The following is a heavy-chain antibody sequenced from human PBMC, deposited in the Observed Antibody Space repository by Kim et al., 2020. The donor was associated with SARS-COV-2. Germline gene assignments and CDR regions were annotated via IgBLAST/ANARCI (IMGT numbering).Heavy chain of an antibody. CDR1: GFTFSIYS. D-gene: IGHD2-21*01. V-gene: IGHV3-64*02. Sequence: GGSLRLSCAASGFTFSIYSMHWVRQAPGKGLEYVSAISGNGGRIYYADSVKDRFTISRDNSKNSVYLQMGSLRPEDMAVYYCARIGDFGTYDYWGQG. J-gene: IGHJ4*02. CDR3: ARIGDFGTYDY. CDR2: ISGNGGRI.